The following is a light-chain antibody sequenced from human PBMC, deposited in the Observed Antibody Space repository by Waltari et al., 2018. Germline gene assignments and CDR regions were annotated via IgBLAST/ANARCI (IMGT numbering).Light chain of an antibody. CDR3: QNYVRLPAT. CDR1: QSVARA. CDR2: TTY. J-gene: IGKJ1*01. V-gene: IGKV3-20*01. Sequence: EIVLTQSPGPLSLSPGERATLSCRASQSVARALAWYQQKPGQPPRLLIYTTYTRAPGVPDRFSGGGSGTDFSLTISRLEPEDFAVYYCQNYVRLPATFGQGTKVEIK.